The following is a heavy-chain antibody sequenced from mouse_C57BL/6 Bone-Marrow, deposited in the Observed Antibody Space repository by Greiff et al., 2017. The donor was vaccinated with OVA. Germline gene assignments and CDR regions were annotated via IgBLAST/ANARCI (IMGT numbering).Heavy chain of an antibody. D-gene: IGHD1-1*01. CDR3: ARGSFTTIGGDY. CDR1: GYTFTSYW. CDR2: IYPGSGST. Sequence: VKLQQPGAELVKPGASVKMSCKASGYTFTSYWITWVKQRPGQGLEWIGDIYPGSGSTNYNEKFKSKATLTVDTSSSTAYMQLSSLTSEDSAVYYCARGSFTTIGGDYWGQGTSVTVSS. J-gene: IGHJ4*01. V-gene: IGHV1-55*01.